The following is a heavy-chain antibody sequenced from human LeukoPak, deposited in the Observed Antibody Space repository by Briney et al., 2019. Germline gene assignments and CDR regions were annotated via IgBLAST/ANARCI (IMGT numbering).Heavy chain of an antibody. CDR3: ARRTRGYSYGPYYYGMDV. J-gene: IGHJ6*02. Sequence: SETLSLTCAVYGGSFSGYYWSWIRQPPGKGLERIGEINHSGSTNYNPSLKSRVTISVDTSKNQFSLKLSSVTAADTAVYYCARRTRGYSYGPYYYGMDVWGQGTTVTVSS. CDR1: GGSFSGYY. CDR2: INHSGST. V-gene: IGHV4-34*01. D-gene: IGHD5-18*01.